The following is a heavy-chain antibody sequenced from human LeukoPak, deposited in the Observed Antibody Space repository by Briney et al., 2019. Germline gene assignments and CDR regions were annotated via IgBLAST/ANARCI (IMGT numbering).Heavy chain of an antibody. Sequence: GGSLRLSCAASGFTFSSSDMHWVRQATGKGLEWVSAIGGGGDTYYPDSVKGRFIISRENAKNSLYLQMNSLRAGDTAVYYCARGGSGYDWEVLYGMDVWGQGTTVTVSS. CDR3: ARGGSGYDWEVLYGMDV. J-gene: IGHJ6*02. V-gene: IGHV3-13*01. CDR1: GFTFSSSD. D-gene: IGHD5-12*01. CDR2: IGGGGDT.